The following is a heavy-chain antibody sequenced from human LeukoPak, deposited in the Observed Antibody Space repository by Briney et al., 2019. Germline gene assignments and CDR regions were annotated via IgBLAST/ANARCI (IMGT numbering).Heavy chain of an antibody. CDR3: ARDPGGDSGSYYAYPFDY. CDR2: IIPIFGTA. Sequence: SVKVSCKASGGTFSSYAISWVRQAPGQGLKWMGRIIPIFGTANYAQKFQGRVTITTDESTGTAYMELSSLRSEDTAVYYCARDPGGDSGSYYAYPFDYWGQGTLVTVSS. CDR1: GGTFSSYA. V-gene: IGHV1-69*05. D-gene: IGHD1-26*01. J-gene: IGHJ4*02.